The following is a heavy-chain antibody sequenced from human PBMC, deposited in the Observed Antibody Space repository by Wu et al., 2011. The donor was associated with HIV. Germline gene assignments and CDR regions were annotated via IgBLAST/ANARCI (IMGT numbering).Heavy chain of an antibody. CDR3: AREWRYCTGGSPCPSEYLQH. D-gene: IGHD2-8*02. J-gene: IGHJ1*01. Sequence: QDQLVQSGAEVKKPGSSVKVSCKASGGTFSSYAISWVRQAPGQGLEWMGGIIPIFGTPNYAQKFQGRVTITADKSTSTAYMELSSLRSDDTALYYCAREWRYCTGGSPCPSEYLQHWGQGTLV. V-gene: IGHV1-69*14. CDR1: GGTFSSYA. CDR2: IIPIFGTP.